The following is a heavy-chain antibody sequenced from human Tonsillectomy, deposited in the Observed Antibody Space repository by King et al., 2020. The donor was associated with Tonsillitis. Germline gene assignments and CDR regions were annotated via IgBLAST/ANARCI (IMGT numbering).Heavy chain of an antibody. CDR1: GGSFSGFY. CDR2: INHSGST. Sequence: VQLQQWGAGLLKPSENLSLTCAVYGGSFSGFYWSWIRQPPGKGLEWVGEINHSGSTNYNPSLKSRVTISGDTSKNQFSLQLSSVTAADTAVYYCASEYSGYDMDFWGQGTLVTVSS. CDR3: ASEYSGYDMDF. V-gene: IGHV4-34*01. D-gene: IGHD5-12*01. J-gene: IGHJ4*02.